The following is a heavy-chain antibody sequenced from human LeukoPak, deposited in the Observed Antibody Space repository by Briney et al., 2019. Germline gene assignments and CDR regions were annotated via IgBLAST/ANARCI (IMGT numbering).Heavy chain of an antibody. CDR3: ARAGYGDSGSYVQAFDI. J-gene: IGHJ3*02. Sequence: GGSLRLSCAASGFTFSSYWMSWVRQAPGKGLEWVANIKQDGSEKYYVDSVKGRFTISRDNAKNSLYLQMNSLRVEDTALYHCARAGYGDSGSYVQAFDIWGQGTMVTVSS. CDR1: GFTFSSYW. CDR2: IKQDGSEK. V-gene: IGHV3-7*03. D-gene: IGHD1-26*01.